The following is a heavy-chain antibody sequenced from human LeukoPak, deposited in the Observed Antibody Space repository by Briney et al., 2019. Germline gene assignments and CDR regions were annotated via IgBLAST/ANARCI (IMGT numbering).Heavy chain of an antibody. CDR2: MNPNSGNT. CDR3: SRGPPTPGLSDI. V-gene: IGHV1-8*01. Sequence: ASVKVSCKASGYTFTSYDINWVRQATGQGLEWMGWMNPNSGNTGYAQKFQGRVTMTRNTSISTAYMELSSLRSEDTAVYYCSRGPPTPGLSDILGQGKKVTVSS. CDR1: GYTFTSYD. J-gene: IGHJ3*02. D-gene: IGHD2/OR15-2a*01.